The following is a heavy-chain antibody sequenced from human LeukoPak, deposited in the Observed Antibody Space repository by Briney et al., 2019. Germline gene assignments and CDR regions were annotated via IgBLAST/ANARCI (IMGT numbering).Heavy chain of an antibody. D-gene: IGHD1-1*01. V-gene: IGHV4-39*01. CDR2: IYYSGST. Sequence: SETLSLTCTVSSGSISSSNYYWGWIRQPPGKGLEWIGNIYYSGSTNSNPSLKSRVTISVDTSKNQFSLKLSSVTAADTAVYYCARLLPRQQLERRPDGPEYWGQGTLVTVSS. CDR1: SGSISSSNYY. CDR3: ARLLPRQQLERRPDGPEY. J-gene: IGHJ4*02.